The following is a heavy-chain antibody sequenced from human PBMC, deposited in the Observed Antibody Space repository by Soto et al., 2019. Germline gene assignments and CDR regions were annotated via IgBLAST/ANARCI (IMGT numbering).Heavy chain of an antibody. Sequence: SQTLSLTCAISGDSVSSNSAAWNWIRQSPSRGLEWLGRTYYRSKWYNDYAVSVKSRITINPDTSKNQFSLQLNSVTPEDTAVYYRARGLFIAAAGTIYGMDVWGQGTTVTVSS. J-gene: IGHJ6*02. V-gene: IGHV6-1*01. D-gene: IGHD6-13*01. CDR2: TYYRSKWYN. CDR1: GDSVSSNSAA. CDR3: ARGLFIAAAGTIYGMDV.